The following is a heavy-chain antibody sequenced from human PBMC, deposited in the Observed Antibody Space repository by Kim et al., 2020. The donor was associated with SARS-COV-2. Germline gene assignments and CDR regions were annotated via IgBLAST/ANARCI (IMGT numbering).Heavy chain of an antibody. CDR2: ISSTSSYI. CDR3: ARGYSSGPDY. D-gene: IGHD6-19*01. J-gene: IGHJ4*02. Sequence: GGSLRLSCAASGFTFSSYNMNWVRQAPGKGLEWVSSISSTSSYIYYADSVKGRFTISRDNAKSSLYLQVNSLRAEDTAVYFCARGYSSGPDYWGQGTLVTVSS. CDR1: GFTFSSYN. V-gene: IGHV3-21*01.